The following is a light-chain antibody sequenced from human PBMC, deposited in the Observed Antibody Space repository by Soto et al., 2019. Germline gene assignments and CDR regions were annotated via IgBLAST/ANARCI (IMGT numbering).Light chain of an antibody. CDR3: QHYGSSTWT. CDR2: GAS. V-gene: IGKV3-20*01. CDR1: QSVSSSY. Sequence: EIVLTQSPGTLSLSPGERATLSCSASQSVSSSYLAWYQQKPGQAPGLLIYGASSRATGIPDRFSGSGSGTDFTLTISRLEPEDFAVYYCQHYGSSTWTFGQGTKVDIK. J-gene: IGKJ1*01.